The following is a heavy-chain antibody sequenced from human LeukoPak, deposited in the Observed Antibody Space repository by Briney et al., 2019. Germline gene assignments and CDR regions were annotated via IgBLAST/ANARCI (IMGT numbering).Heavy chain of an antibody. CDR3: ARRTDSSNGRRFDP. D-gene: IGHD3-22*01. Sequence: GESLKISCRGSGYIFTSYWIAWVRQMPGKGLEWMGHIYPGDSDTRYNPSFQGQVTISADKSISTAYLQWTSLKASDTAMYYCARRTDSSNGRRFDPWGQGTLVTVSS. J-gene: IGHJ5*02. V-gene: IGHV5-51*01. CDR2: IYPGDSDT. CDR1: GYIFTSYW.